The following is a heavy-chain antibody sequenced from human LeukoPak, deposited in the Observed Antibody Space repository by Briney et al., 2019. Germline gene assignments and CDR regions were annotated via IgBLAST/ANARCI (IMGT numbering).Heavy chain of an antibody. D-gene: IGHD2-2*01. J-gene: IGHJ2*01. CDR2: IYPGDSDT. Sequence: GESLKISCKGSGYSFTSYWIGWVRQMPGKGLEWMGIIYPGDSDTRYSPSFQGHVTISADKSISTAYLQWSSLKASDTAMYYCARLSDIVVVGGDDWYFDLWGRGTLVTVSS. V-gene: IGHV5-51*01. CDR3: ARLSDIVVVGGDDWYFDL. CDR1: GYSFTSYW.